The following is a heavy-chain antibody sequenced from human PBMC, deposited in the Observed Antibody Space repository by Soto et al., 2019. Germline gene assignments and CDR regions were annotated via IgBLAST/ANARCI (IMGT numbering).Heavy chain of an antibody. CDR2: VYSGGTT. CDR3: ARGRWFDP. J-gene: IGHJ5*02. V-gene: IGHV3-66*01. Sequence: EVQLVEAGGGLVQPGGSLRLSCAASGFTVSSNYMSWVSQATGKGLEWVSVVYSGGTTYYADSVKGRFTISRDNSKNTLYLQMNSLRAEDTAVYYCARGRWFDPWGQGTLVTVSS. CDR1: GFTVSSNY.